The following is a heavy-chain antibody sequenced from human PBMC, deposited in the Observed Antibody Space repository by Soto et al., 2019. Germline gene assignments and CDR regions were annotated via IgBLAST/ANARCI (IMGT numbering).Heavy chain of an antibody. J-gene: IGHJ6*02. D-gene: IGHD3-3*01. CDR3: AKGHTYYDFWSGALDGMDV. Sequence: EVQLLESGGGLVQPGGSLRLSCAASGFTFSSYAMSWVRQAPGKGLEWVSALSGSGGSTYYADSVKGRFTISRDNSKNPLYLQMNSLRAEDTAVYYCAKGHTYYDFWSGALDGMDVWGQGTTVTVSS. CDR2: LSGSGGST. CDR1: GFTFSSYA. V-gene: IGHV3-23*01.